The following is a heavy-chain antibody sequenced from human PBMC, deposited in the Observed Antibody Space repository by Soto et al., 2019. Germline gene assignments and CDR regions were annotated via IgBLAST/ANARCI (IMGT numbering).Heavy chain of an antibody. CDR3: ARTQTNDY. V-gene: IGHV1-2*02. Sequence: QVQLVQSGAEVKKPGASVKVSCKASGYTFTGYYIHWVRQAPGQGLEWMGWINTNSGGTNYAQKFQGRVTMTRDTSISTANMELSRLTSDDTAVYYCARTQTNDYWGQGTLVTVSS. CDR2: INTNSGGT. J-gene: IGHJ4*02. CDR1: GYTFTGYY.